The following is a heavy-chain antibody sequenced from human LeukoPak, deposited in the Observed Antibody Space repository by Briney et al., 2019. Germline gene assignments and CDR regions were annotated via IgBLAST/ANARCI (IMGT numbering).Heavy chain of an antibody. CDR3: ARRPFSPTTVTTSYSYRDV. V-gene: IGHV3-21*01. J-gene: IGHJ6*03. CDR2: ISSTSSYI. D-gene: IGHD4-11*01. CDR1: GFTSSSYI. Sequence: GGSLRLSRAPPGFTSSSYIMNWVRQAPGKGLEWVSSISSTSSYIYYADSVKGRFTISRDNAKNPLYLQMNSLRAEDTAVYYCARRPFSPTTVTTSYSYRDVWGKGTTVTVSS.